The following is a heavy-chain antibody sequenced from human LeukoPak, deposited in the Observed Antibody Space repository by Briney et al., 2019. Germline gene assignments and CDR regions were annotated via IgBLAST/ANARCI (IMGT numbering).Heavy chain of an antibody. V-gene: IGHV1-18*01. CDR1: GYTLTSYG. D-gene: IGHD2-21*02. CDR3: ARVGRGAYCGGDCYYWFDP. CDR2: ISAYNGNT. J-gene: IGHJ5*02. Sequence: ASVKVSCKASGYTLTSYGISWVRQAPGQGLGWMGWISAYNGNTNYAQKLQGRVTMTTDTSTSTAYMELRSLRSDDTAVYYCARVGRGAYCGGDCYYWFDPWGQGTLVTVSS.